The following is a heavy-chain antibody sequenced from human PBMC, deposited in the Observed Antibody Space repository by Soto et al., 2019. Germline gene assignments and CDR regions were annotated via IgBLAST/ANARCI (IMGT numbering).Heavy chain of an antibody. CDR1: GGSFSGYY. Sequence: SETLPLTCAVSGGSFSGYYWSWIRQPPGKGLEWIGEINHSGSTNYNPSLRSRVTISVDTSKNQFSLKLSSVTAADTAVYYCARVGREESFDYWGQGTLVTVSS. CDR3: ARVGREESFDY. D-gene: IGHD1-26*01. J-gene: IGHJ4*02. CDR2: INHSGST. V-gene: IGHV4-34*01.